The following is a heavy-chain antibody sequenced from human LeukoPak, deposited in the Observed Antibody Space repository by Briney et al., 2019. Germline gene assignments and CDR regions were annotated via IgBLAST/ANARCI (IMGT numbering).Heavy chain of an antibody. J-gene: IGHJ4*02. D-gene: IGHD3-9*01. CDR3: AKVRDYDTLFY. CDR2: ISSNGGST. V-gene: IGHV3-64D*06. CDR1: GFTFSSYA. Sequence: PGGSLRLSCSASGFTFSSYAMHWVRQAPGKGLEYVSAISSNGGSTYYADSVKGRFTISRDNSKNTLYLQMSSLRAEDTAVYYCAKVRDYDTLFYWGQGTLVTVSS.